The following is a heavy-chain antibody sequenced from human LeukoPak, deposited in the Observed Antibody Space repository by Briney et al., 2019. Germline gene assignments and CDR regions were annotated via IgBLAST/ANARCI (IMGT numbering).Heavy chain of an antibody. Sequence: GRSLRLSCAASGFTFSSYGMHWVRQAPGKGLEWVAVISYDGSNKFYADSVKGRFTLSRDNSKNTLYPQMNSLRAEDTAVYYCAKAPGTTGTTYIDYWGQGTLVTVSS. V-gene: IGHV3-30*18. J-gene: IGHJ4*02. CDR1: GFTFSSYG. CDR2: ISYDGSNK. CDR3: AKAPGTTGTTYIDY. D-gene: IGHD1-1*01.